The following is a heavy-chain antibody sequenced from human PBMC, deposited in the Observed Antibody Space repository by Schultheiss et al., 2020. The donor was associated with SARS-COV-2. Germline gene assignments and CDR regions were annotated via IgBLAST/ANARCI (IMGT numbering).Heavy chain of an antibody. CDR3: ARTTVAPPDY. Sequence: SQTLSLTCTVSGGSISSYYWSWIRQPPGKGLEWIGYIYYSGSTNYNPSLKSRVTISLDTSKNQFSLKVSSVTAADTAVYYCARTTVAPPDYWGQGTLVTVSS. CDR2: IYYSGST. J-gene: IGHJ4*02. CDR1: GGSISSYY. D-gene: IGHD4-23*01. V-gene: IGHV4-59*01.